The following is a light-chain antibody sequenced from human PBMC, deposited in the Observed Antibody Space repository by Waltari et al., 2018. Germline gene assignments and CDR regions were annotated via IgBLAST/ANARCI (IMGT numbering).Light chain of an antibody. CDR3: KQYNS. V-gene: IGKV1-5*03. Sequence: DIQMTQSPSTLSASVGDRVTIPCLASQSIRSSLAWYQQKPGKAPKLLIYKASSLDTGVPSRFSGRGSGTEFTLTISSLQPDDFATYYCKQYNSFGQGTKLEIK. CDR2: KAS. CDR1: QSIRSS. J-gene: IGKJ2*01.